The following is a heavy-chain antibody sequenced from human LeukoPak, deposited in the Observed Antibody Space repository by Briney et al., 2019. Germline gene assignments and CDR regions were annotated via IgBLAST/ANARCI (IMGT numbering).Heavy chain of an antibody. Sequence: SETLSLTCTVSGGSISSSGHYWGWIRQPPGEGLESVGSIYHSGSTYYNPSLKSRVTISVDTSKNQFSLKLSSVTAADTAVYYCARHQGLAWSGYYMGYWGQGSLVTVSS. CDR2: IYHSGST. V-gene: IGHV4-39*01. D-gene: IGHD3-3*01. CDR3: ARHQGLAWSGYYMGY. J-gene: IGHJ4*02. CDR1: GGSISSSGHY.